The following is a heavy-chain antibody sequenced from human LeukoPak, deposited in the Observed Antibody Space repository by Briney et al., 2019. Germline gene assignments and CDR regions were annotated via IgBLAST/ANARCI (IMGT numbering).Heavy chain of an antibody. CDR2: INSDGSTT. Sequence: GGSLRLSCAASGLTFSRYWLHWVRQPPGKGLVWLSRINSDGSTTTYADSVKGRFTISRDNAKNTLYLQMSSLRAEDTAVYYCATFMTTVTLPDYWGQGTLVTVSS. V-gene: IGHV3-74*01. CDR1: GLTFSRYW. D-gene: IGHD4-17*01. CDR3: ATFMTTVTLPDY. J-gene: IGHJ4*02.